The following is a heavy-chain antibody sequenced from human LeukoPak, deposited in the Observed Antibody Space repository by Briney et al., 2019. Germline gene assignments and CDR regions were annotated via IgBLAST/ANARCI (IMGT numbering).Heavy chain of an antibody. CDR3: ASDSGYDNRAYFFDY. J-gene: IGHJ4*02. D-gene: IGHD5-12*01. CDR2: IYYSGST. CDR1: GGSISSSSYY. Sequence: SETLSLTCTVSGGSISSSSYYWGWIRQPQGKGLEWIGSIYYSGSTYYNPSLKSRVTISVYTSKNQFSLKLSSVTAADTAVYHCASDSGYDNRAYFFDYWGQGILVTVSS. V-gene: IGHV4-39*01.